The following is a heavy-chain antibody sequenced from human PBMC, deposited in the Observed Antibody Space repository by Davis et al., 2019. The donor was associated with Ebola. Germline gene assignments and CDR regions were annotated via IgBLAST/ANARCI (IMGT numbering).Heavy chain of an antibody. CDR3: ARDFRNYDY. CDR1: GFTFSSYA. V-gene: IGHV3-23*01. J-gene: IGHJ4*02. CDR2: ISASGGNT. Sequence: GESLKISCAASGFTFSSYAMNWVRQAPGKGLEWVSAISASGGNTFYADSVKGRFTVSRDNSKNTLYLQMNSLRAEDTAVYYCARDFRNYDYWGQGTLVTVSS. D-gene: IGHD4-11*01.